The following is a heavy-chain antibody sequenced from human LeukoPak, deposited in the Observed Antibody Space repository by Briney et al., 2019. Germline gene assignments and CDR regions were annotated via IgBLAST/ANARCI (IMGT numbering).Heavy chain of an antibody. CDR1: GGSMSSSYHY. Sequence: SQTLSLTCTVSGGSMSSSYHYWNWIRQPAGKGLEWIGRMYTSGDTTYNPSLQGRVTISLDTSKSQFSLKLSSVTAADTAVYYCARTFCSGGNCYHFDSWGQGIRVTVSS. V-gene: IGHV4-61*02. CDR2: MYTSGDT. J-gene: IGHJ4*02. CDR3: ARTFCSGGNCYHFDS. D-gene: IGHD2-15*01.